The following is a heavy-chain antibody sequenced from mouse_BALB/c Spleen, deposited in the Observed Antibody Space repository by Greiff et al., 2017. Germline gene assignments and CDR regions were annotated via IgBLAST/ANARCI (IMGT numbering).Heavy chain of an antibody. CDR2: INPSSGYT. CDR3: ASRFDYYGSSPYYAMDY. Sequence: VQLQQSAAELARPGASVKMSCKASGYTFTSCTMHWVKQRPGQGLEWIGYINPSSGYTEYNQKFKDKTTLTADKSSSTAYMQLSSLTSEDSAVYYCASRFDYYGSSPYYAMDYWGQGTSVTVSS. CDR1: GYTFTSCT. V-gene: IGHV1-4*02. D-gene: IGHD1-1*01. J-gene: IGHJ4*01.